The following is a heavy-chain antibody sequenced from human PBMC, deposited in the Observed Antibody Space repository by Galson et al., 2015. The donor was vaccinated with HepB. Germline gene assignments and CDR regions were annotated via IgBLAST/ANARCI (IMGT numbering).Heavy chain of an antibody. J-gene: IGHJ6*03. Sequence: QLPGKGLEWIGYIQDSETTYYNPSLMSRITMSLDTSKNQFSVKLSSVTAADTAVYYCARVVVVATRHYYYLYMDVWGRGTTVTVSS. CDR2: IQDSETT. D-gene: IGHD2-15*01. CDR3: ARVVVVATRHYYYLYMDV. V-gene: IGHV4-31*02.